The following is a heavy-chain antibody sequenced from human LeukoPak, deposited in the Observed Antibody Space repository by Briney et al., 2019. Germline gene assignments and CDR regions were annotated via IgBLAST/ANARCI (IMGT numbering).Heavy chain of an antibody. Sequence: PGGSLRLSCAASGFTFSSYWMHWVRQAPGKGLVWVSRINSDGSSTSYADSVKGRFTISRDNAKNTLYLQMNSLRAEDTAVYYCARDPPYDFWSGGKDYWGRGTLVTVSS. CDR3: ARDPPYDFWSGGKDY. V-gene: IGHV3-74*01. CDR2: INSDGSST. J-gene: IGHJ4*02. CDR1: GFTFSSYW. D-gene: IGHD3-3*01.